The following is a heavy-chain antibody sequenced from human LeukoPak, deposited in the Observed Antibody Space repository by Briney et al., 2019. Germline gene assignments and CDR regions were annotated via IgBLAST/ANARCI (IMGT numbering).Heavy chain of an antibody. CDR1: GYTLTELS. CDR2: FDPEDGET. Sequence: APVKVSCKVSGYTLTELSMHWVRQAPGKGLEWMGGFDPEDGETICAQKFQGRVTMTEDTSTDTAYMELSSLRSEDTAVYYCATDLAILGVTPRAFDIWGQGTMVTVSS. J-gene: IGHJ3*02. V-gene: IGHV1-24*01. D-gene: IGHD3-3*01. CDR3: ATDLAILGVTPRAFDI.